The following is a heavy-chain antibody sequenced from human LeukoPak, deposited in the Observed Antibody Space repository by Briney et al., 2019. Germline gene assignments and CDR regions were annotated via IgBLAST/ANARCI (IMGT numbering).Heavy chain of an antibody. CDR2: IKQDGSEK. J-gene: IGHJ6*02. CDR3: ARDAAGYYYYGMDV. Sequence: GGSLRLSCAASVFTFSNARMRWVRQALRKGLEWVVKIKQDGSEKNYVDSVKGRFTISRDNAKKSLYLQMNSLRAEDTAVYYCARDAAGYYYYGMDVWGQGTTVTVSS. CDR1: VFTFSNAR. V-gene: IGHV3-7*03. D-gene: IGHD6-25*01.